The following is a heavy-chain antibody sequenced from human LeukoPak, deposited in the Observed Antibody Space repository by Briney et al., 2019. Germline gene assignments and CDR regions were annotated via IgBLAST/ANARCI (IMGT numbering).Heavy chain of an antibody. J-gene: IGHJ6*03. CDR1: GGSITSYY. V-gene: IGHV4-4*07. D-gene: IGHD6-19*01. Sequence: SETLSLTCTVSGGSITSYYWSWIRQPAGKGLEWIGRIYTSGSTYYNPSLKSRVTISVDTSKNQFSLKLSSVTAADTAVYYCASHQRYSSGRYYYYYMDVWGKGTTVTISS. CDR2: IYTSGST. CDR3: ASHQRYSSGRYYYYYMDV.